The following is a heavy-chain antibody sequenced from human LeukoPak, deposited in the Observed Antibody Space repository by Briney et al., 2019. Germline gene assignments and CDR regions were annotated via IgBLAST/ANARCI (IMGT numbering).Heavy chain of an antibody. CDR2: ISSSSSYI. D-gene: IGHD2-2*01. CDR1: GFTFSSYS. V-gene: IGHV3-21*01. J-gene: IGHJ4*02. Sequence: GGSLRLSCAASGFTFSSYSMNWVRQAPGKGLEWVSSISSSSSYIYYADSVKGRFTISRDNPKNSLYLQMNSLRAEDTAVYYCARPRYCSSTNCYIDYWGQGTLVAVYS. CDR3: ARPRYCSSTNCYIDY.